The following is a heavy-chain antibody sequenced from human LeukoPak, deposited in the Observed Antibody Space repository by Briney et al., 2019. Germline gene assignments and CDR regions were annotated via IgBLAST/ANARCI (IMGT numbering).Heavy chain of an antibody. J-gene: IGHJ4*02. D-gene: IGHD3-10*01. CDR3: AKDRRKGEVCDY. V-gene: IGHV3-23*01. CDR1: GFTFSSYG. CDR2: ISGSGGST. Sequence: GGSLRLSCAASGFTFSSYGMSWVRQAPGKGLEWVSAISGSGGSTYYADSVKGRFTISRDNSKNTLYLQMNSLRAEDTAVYYCAKDRRKGEVCDYWGQGTLVTVSS.